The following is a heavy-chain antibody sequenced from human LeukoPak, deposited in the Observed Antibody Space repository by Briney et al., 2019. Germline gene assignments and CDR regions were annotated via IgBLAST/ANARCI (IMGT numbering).Heavy chain of an antibody. V-gene: IGHV3-23*01. CDR1: GFTFSNYA. D-gene: IGHD6-19*01. J-gene: IGHJ5*02. CDR2: ITGGGDGT. CDR3: AKAISSSGRYRPFDP. Sequence: PGGPLRLSCAASGFTFSNYAMSWVRQAPGRGLEWVSTITGGGDGTNHADSVKGRFTISRDNSKNTLYLQMNSLRAEDTAVYYCAKAISSSGRYRPFDPWGRGTLVTVSS.